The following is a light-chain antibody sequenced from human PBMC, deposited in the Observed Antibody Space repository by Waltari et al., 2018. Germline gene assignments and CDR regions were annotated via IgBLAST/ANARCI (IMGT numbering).Light chain of an antibody. Sequence: QSALTQPASVSGSPGHSITIHCTGTTSDGGYYNLGSWYQQHPGKAPNLMIYEVTKRPSGASDRFSGSKSGHTASLTISGLQAEDEANYYCCSYALSGAVVFGGGTKLTVL. CDR1: TSDGGYYNL. V-gene: IGLV2-23*02. CDR3: CSYALSGAVV. CDR2: EVT. J-gene: IGLJ2*01.